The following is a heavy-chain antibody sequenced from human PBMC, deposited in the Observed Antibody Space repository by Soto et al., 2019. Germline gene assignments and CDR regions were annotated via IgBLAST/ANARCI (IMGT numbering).Heavy chain of an antibody. CDR2: ISGSGGST. Sequence: EVQLLESGGGSVQPGGSLRLSCAASRFTFRSYAMSWVRQAPGKGLEWVSAISGSGGSTYYADSVKGRFTISRDNSKNTLYLQMNSLRAVDTAVYHCAKMGGCSPWYNFDSWGQRTLGTVSS. CDR1: RFTFRSYA. D-gene: IGHD1-20*01. CDR3: AKMGGCSPWYNFDS. V-gene: IGHV3-23*01. J-gene: IGHJ4*02.